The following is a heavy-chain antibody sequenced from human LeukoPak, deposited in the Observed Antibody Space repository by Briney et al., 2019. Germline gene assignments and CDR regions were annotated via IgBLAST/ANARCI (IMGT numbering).Heavy chain of an antibody. Sequence: ASVKVSCKASGYTFTGYYMHWVRQAPGQGLEWMGWINPNSGGTNYAQKFQGRVTMTRDTSISTAYMELSRLRSDDTAVYYCAREYSSSGGDWFDPWGQGTLVTVSS. CDR1: GYTFTGYY. J-gene: IGHJ5*02. V-gene: IGHV1-2*02. D-gene: IGHD6-13*01. CDR2: INPNSGGT. CDR3: AREYSSSGGDWFDP.